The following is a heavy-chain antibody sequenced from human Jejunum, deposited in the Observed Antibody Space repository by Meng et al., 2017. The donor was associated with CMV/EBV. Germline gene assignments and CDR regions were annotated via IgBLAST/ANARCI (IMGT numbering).Heavy chain of an antibody. D-gene: IGHD2-15*01. CDR3: AGGSGCSGATCYPTPMDV. CDR1: R. Sequence: RMNWDPQAPGRGLEWVSSISSDSNYIYHAGSVKGRFTISRDNAKKSLYLEMSSLRAEDTATYYCAGGSGCSGATCYPTPMDVWGQGTTVTVSS. V-gene: IGHV3-21*01. CDR2: ISSDSNYI. J-gene: IGHJ6*02.